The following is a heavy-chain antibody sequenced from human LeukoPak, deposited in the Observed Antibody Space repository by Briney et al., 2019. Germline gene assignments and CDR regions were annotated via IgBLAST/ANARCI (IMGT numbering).Heavy chain of an antibody. J-gene: IGHJ4*02. CDR3: ARERWNYAPLDY. V-gene: IGHV1-46*01. Sequence: ASVKVSCKASGYTFTGYYMHWVRQAPGQGLEWMGWINPSGGSTSYAQKFQGRVTMTRDTSTSTVYMELSSLRSGDTAVYYCARERWNYAPLDYWGQGTLVTVPS. CDR1: GYTFTGYY. CDR2: INPSGGST. D-gene: IGHD1-7*01.